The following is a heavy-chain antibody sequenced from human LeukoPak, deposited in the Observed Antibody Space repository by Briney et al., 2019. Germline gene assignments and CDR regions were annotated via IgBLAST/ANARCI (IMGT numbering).Heavy chain of an antibody. CDR1: GYTFTGYY. J-gene: IGHJ4*02. CDR3: ARVDMIVVKRYFDY. D-gene: IGHD3-22*01. Sequence: ASVKVSCKASGYTFTGYYMHWVRQAPGQGLEWMRWINPNSGGTNYAQKFQGRVTMTRDTSISTAYMELSRLRSDDTAVYYCARVDMIVVKRYFDYWGQGTLVTVSS. CDR2: INPNSGGT. V-gene: IGHV1-2*02.